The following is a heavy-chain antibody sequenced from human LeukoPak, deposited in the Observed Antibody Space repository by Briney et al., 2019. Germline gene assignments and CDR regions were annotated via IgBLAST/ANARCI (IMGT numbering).Heavy chain of an antibody. CDR1: GGSFSGYY. Sequence: PSETLSLTCAVYGGSFSGYYWSWIRQPAGKGLEWIGEINHSGSTNYNPSLKSRVTISVDTSKNQFSLKLSSVTAADTAVYYCARGTYYYDCSGQGYFDYWGQGTLVTVSS. D-gene: IGHD3-22*01. CDR3: ARGTYYYDCSGQGYFDY. V-gene: IGHV4-34*01. J-gene: IGHJ4*02. CDR2: INHSGST.